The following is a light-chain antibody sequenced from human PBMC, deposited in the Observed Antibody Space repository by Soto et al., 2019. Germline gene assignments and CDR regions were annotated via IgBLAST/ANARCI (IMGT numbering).Light chain of an antibody. CDR3: TSPTPGSLYV. V-gene: IGLV2-14*01. CDR2: KVS. J-gene: IGLJ1*01. Sequence: QSALTQPASVSGSPGQSITISCTGTSSDVGGYNYVSWYQQYPGRVPKLLIYKVSNRPSGVSNRFSGSKSGNTASLTISGLQAEYEAEYSCTSPTPGSLYVFGTGTKVTVL. CDR1: SSDVGGYNY.